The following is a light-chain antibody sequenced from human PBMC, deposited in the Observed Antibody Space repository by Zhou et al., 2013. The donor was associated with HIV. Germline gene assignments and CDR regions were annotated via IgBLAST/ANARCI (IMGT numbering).Light chain of an antibody. CDR1: QTVSGNY. CDR3: QQYLSSPPRYT. V-gene: IGKV3-20*01. Sequence: DIVLTQSPGTLSLSPGEGVTLSCRASQTVSGNYLAWFQQRPGQAPRLLIYDASKRATGIPDRFSGSGSGTVFTLTISGLEPEDFAIYYCQQYLSSPPRYTFGQGTKLEIK. J-gene: IGKJ2*01. CDR2: DAS.